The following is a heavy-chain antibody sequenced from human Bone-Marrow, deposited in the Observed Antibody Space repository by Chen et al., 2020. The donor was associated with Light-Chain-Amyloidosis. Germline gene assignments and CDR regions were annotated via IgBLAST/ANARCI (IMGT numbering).Heavy chain of an antibody. J-gene: IGHJ4*02. D-gene: IGHD3-22*01. CDR1: GFTFSAYG. CDR3: AKEYYYDFMLPDY. V-gene: IGHV3-30*18. CDR2: ISDDGSNE. Sequence: QVQLVESGGGAVQPGRSLGLSCVASGFTFSAYGMHWVRQAPGKGLEWMAFISDDGSNEYYADSVKGRFTISRDNSKNTLSLQMSSLRAEDTAVYYCAKEYYYDFMLPDYWGQGTLVTVSS.